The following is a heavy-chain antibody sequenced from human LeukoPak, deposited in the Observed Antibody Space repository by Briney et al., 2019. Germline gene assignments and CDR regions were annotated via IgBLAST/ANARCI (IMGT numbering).Heavy chain of an antibody. V-gene: IGHV3-21*01. Sequence: GGSLRLSCAASGFTFSSYSMNWVRQAPGKGLEWVSSISSSSSYIYYADSVKGRFTISRDNAKNSLYLQMNSLRAEDTAVYYCARDSFNPCSSGYYSTHDYWGQGTLVTVSS. CDR2: ISSSSSYI. J-gene: IGHJ4*02. CDR3: ARDSFNPCSSGYYSTHDY. D-gene: IGHD3-22*01. CDR1: GFTFSSYS.